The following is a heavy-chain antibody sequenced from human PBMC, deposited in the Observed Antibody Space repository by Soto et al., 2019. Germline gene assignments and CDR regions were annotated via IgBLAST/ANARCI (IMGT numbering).Heavy chain of an antibody. Sequence: VQLVESGGGLVQPGGSLRLSCAASGFTFSSYEMNWVRQAPGKGLEWVSYISSSGSTIYYADSVKGRFTISRDNAKNSLYLQMNSLRAEDTAVYYCARDIVVVPAAAPYSYYYGMDVWGQGTTVTVSS. CDR3: ARDIVVVPAAAPYSYYYGMDV. CDR2: ISSSGSTI. CDR1: GFTFSSYE. J-gene: IGHJ6*02. D-gene: IGHD2-2*01. V-gene: IGHV3-48*03.